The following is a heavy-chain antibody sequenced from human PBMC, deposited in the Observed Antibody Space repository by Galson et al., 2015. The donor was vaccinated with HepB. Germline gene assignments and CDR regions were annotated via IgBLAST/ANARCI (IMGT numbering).Heavy chain of an antibody. J-gene: IGHJ4*02. Sequence: DSVKGRFAISKDDSNNTLHLQMNSLRAEDTALYYCARPVREGYGGGPLECWGQGTLVTVSS. V-gene: IGHV3-30*07. CDR3: ARPVREGYGGGPLEC. D-gene: IGHD4-23*01.